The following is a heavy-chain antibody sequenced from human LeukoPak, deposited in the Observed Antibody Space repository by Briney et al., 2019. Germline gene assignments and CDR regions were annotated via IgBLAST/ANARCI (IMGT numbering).Heavy chain of an antibody. CDR1: GFTFTNYA. V-gene: IGHV3-23*01. CDR3: AKGGSGWYPGFDY. Sequence: GGSLRLSCAASGFTFTNYAMNWVRQAPGKGLEWVSTSGSGGSPFYADSVKGRFTISRDNSRNTLYLQMNSLRVEDTAVYYRAKGGSGWYPGFDYWGQGILVTVSS. D-gene: IGHD6-19*01. CDR2: SGSGGSP. J-gene: IGHJ4*02.